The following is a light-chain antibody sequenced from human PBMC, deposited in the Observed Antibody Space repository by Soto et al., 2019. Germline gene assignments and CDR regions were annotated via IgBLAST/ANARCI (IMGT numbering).Light chain of an antibody. J-gene: IGKJ2*03. V-gene: IGKV3-15*01. CDR1: QSVSNN. CDR3: QQYNNWPLYS. Sequence: EIVMTQSPANLSVSPGVRATLSCRASQSVSNNLAWYQQKPGQAPRLLMYDASTRATGIPARFSGTGSGMEFTLTISSLQSEDFAVYYCQQYNNWPLYSFGQGTRLEIK. CDR2: DAS.